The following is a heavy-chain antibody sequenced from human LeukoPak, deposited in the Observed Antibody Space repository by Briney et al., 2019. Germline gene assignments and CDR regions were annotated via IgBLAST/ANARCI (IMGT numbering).Heavy chain of an antibody. J-gene: IGHJ6*03. CDR1: GFTFSGYA. CDR3: AKDRITGIITGYMDV. CDR2: ISGSGTSA. V-gene: IGHV3-23*01. D-gene: IGHD1-20*01. Sequence: GGSLRLSCEASGFTFSGYAMSWVRQAPGKGLEWVSSISGSGTSAYYADSVKGRFTISRDNSKNTLYLQMNSLRAEDTAVYYCAKDRITGIITGYMDVWGKGTTVTVSS.